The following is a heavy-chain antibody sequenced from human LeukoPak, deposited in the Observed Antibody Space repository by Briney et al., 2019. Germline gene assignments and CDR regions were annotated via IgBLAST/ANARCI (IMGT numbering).Heavy chain of an antibody. V-gene: IGHV3-30*02. J-gene: IGHJ3*02. CDR2: IRYDGSNK. Sequence: PGGSLRLSCAASGFTFSNAWMSWVRQAPGKGLEWVAFIRYDGSNKYYADSVKGRFTISRDNSKNTLYLQMNSLRAEDTAVYYCAKDRQLGDVYAFDIWGQGTMVTVSS. D-gene: IGHD1-1*01. CDR1: GFTFSNAW. CDR3: AKDRQLGDVYAFDI.